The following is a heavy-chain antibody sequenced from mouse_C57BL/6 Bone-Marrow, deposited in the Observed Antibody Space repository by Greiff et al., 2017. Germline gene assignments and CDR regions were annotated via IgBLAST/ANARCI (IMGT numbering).Heavy chain of an antibody. CDR2: INPGSGGT. J-gene: IGHJ3*01. D-gene: IGHD1-1*01. V-gene: IGHV1-54*01. CDR1: GYAFTNYL. Sequence: QVQLQQSGAELVRPGTSVKVSCKASGYAFTNYLIEWVKQRPGQGLEWIGVINPGSGGTNYNEKFKGKATLTADKSSSTAYMQLSSLTSEDSAVYFCARSGYGSRKPPSWFAYWGQGTLVTVSA. CDR3: ARSGYGSRKPPSWFAY.